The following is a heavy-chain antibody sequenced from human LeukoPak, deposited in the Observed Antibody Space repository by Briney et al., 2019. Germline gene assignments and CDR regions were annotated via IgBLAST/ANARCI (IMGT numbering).Heavy chain of an antibody. V-gene: IGHV4-59*01. Sequence: KPSETLSLTCSVSDDSITMYYWTWIRQPPGKGLEWIGYVDHTGSTNFNPSLNGRVSISRDTTKNLFSLRLRSVTAADTAVYFCARGCVSSSTWYSTYYYYFYMDVWGKGTTVTVSS. CDR2: VDHTGST. D-gene: IGHD1-1*01. J-gene: IGHJ6*03. CDR1: DDSITMYY. CDR3: ARGCVSSSTWYSTYYYYFYMDV.